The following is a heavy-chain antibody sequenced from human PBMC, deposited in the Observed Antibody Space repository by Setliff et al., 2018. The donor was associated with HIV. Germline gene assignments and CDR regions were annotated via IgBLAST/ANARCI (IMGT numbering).Heavy chain of an antibody. D-gene: IGHD6-19*01. CDR3: ARDPPSWQWLFDY. Sequence: GASVKVSCKASGYTFTDYFMHWVRQAPGQGLEWMGWINPNSGGTNYAQKFQGRVTMTRDTSIITAYMELSSLTSADTAVYYCARDPPSWQWLFDYWGQGALVTVSS. CDR1: GYTFTDYF. V-gene: IGHV1-2*02. J-gene: IGHJ4*02. CDR2: INPNSGGT.